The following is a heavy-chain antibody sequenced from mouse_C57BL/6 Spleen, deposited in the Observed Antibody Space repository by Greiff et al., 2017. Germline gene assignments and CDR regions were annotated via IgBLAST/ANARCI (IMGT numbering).Heavy chain of an antibody. V-gene: IGHV1-82*01. J-gene: IGHJ2*01. Sequence: VQLQESGPELVKPGASVKISCKASGYAFSSSWMNWVKQRPGKGLEGIGRIYPGDGDTNYNGKFKGKATLTADKSSSTAYMQLSSLTSEDSAVYFCARESTTVVANFDYWGQGTTLTVSS. CDR3: ARESTTVVANFDY. CDR2: IYPGDGDT. CDR1: GYAFSSSW. D-gene: IGHD1-1*01.